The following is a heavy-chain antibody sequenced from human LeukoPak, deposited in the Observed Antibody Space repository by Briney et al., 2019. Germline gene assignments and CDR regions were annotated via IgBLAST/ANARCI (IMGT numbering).Heavy chain of an antibody. CDR1: GFTFSSYA. Sequence: PGGSLRLSCAASGFTFSSYAMSWVRQAPGKGLEWVSAISGSGGSTYYADSVKGRFTISRDNSKNTLYLQMNSLRAEDTAVYYCARDYGDYDDAFDIWGQGTMVTVSS. J-gene: IGHJ3*02. CDR3: ARDYGDYDDAFDI. V-gene: IGHV3-23*01. D-gene: IGHD4-17*01. CDR2: ISGSGGST.